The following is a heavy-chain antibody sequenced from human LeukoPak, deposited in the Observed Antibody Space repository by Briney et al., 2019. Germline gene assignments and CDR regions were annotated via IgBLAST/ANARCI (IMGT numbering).Heavy chain of an antibody. J-gene: IGHJ4*02. V-gene: IGHV3-7*03. CDR3: ARLVVPPGNRGWYYEH. D-gene: IGHD2-2*01. CDR2: INQGGSEK. Sequence: GGSLRLSCAASEFIFSNYWMSWVRQGPGEGPEWVANINQGGSEKYYVDSVKGRFTISRDNSKNSLDLQMNSLRVEETAIYYCARLVVPPGNRGWYYEHWGQGTLVTVSS. CDR1: EFIFSNYW.